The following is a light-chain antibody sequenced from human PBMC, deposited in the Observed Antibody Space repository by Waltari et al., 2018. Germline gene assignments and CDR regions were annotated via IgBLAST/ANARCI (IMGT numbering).Light chain of an antibody. CDR1: KLGDKY. CDR3: QAWDSGTYYV. J-gene: IGLJ1*01. V-gene: IGLV3-1*01. CDR2: QDV. Sequence: ELTQPPSLSVSPGQTATITRSGDKLGDKYASWYQQKPGRSPVLVIYQDVKRPSGIPERFSGSNSGDTATLTITETQSLDEADYYCQAWDSGTYYVFGSGTKVTVL.